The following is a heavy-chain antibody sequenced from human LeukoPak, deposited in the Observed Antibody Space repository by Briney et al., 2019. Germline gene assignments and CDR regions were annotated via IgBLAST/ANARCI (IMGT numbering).Heavy chain of an antibody. CDR2: ISSNGGST. Sequence: PGGSLRLSCAASGFTFSSYAMHWVRQAPGKGLEYVSAISSNGGSTYYANSVKGRFTISRDNSKNTLYLQMGSLRAEDMAVYYCARGRNYYGSGSYYNVPAFDYWGQGTLVTVSS. D-gene: IGHD3-10*01. CDR1: GFTFSSYA. CDR3: ARGRNYYGSGSYYNVPAFDY. V-gene: IGHV3-64*01. J-gene: IGHJ4*02.